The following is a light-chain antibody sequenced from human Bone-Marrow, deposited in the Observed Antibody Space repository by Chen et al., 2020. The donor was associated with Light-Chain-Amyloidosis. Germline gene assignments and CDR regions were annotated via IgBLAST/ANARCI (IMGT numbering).Light chain of an antibody. J-gene: IGLJ3*02. Sequence: QSALTQPASVSGSPGQSITISCTGTSSDVGGYNYVSWYQQHPGKAPKLMIYDVSNRPSGVSNPFSGSTSGNTASLTSSGLQAEDEADYYCSSYTSSSTPRVFGGGTKLTVL. CDR2: DVS. CDR3: SSYTSSSTPRV. V-gene: IGLV2-14*01. CDR1: SSDVGGYNY.